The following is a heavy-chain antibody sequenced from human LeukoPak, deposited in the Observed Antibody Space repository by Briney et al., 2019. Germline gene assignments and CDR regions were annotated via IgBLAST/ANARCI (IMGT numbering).Heavy chain of an antibody. CDR1: GFTFSSYS. D-gene: IGHD6-6*01. J-gene: IGHJ4*02. CDR3: TRDPRHFDY. Sequence: GGSLRLSCAASGFTFSSYSMMWVRQAPGKGLEWVSYISSSSTTIHYADSVKGRFTISRDNAKNSVYLQMNSLRAEDTAVYYCTRDPRHFDYWGQGTLVTVSS. CDR2: ISSSSTTI. V-gene: IGHV3-48*01.